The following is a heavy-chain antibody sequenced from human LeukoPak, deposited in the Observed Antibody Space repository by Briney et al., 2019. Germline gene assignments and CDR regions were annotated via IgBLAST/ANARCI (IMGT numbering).Heavy chain of an antibody. J-gene: IGHJ4*02. Sequence: SGGFLRPSWAASGFIFSRHAMSWVRQAPGKGLEWVSTTGLESVHTICADSVQGRFTVSRDNSRNTLDLQMDNLRVDDTAVYYCAKGDDIGKHPTRAYYFDIWGQGTLVTVSS. CDR3: AKGDDIGKHPTRAYYFDI. CDR1: GFIFSRHA. CDR2: TGLESVHT. D-gene: IGHD5-24*01. V-gene: IGHV3-23*01.